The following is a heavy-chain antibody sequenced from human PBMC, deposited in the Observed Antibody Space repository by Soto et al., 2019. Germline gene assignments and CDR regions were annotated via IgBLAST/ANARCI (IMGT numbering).Heavy chain of an antibody. V-gene: IGHV4-4*02. CDR1: GGSISSSNW. J-gene: IGHJ4*02. Sequence: SETLSLTCAVSGGSISSSNWWSWVRQPPGKGLEWIGEIYHSGSTNYNPSLKSRVTISVDKSKNQFSLKLSSVTAADTAVYYCARIPPGYDSSGYYFTFRHWGQGTLVTVSS. D-gene: IGHD3-22*01. CDR3: ARIPPGYDSSGYYFTFRH. CDR2: IYHSGST.